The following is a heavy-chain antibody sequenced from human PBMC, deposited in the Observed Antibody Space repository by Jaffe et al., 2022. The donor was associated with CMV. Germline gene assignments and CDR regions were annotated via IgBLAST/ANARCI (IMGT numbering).Heavy chain of an antibody. CDR1: GYTFTSYG. D-gene: IGHD3-9*01. CDR2: ISAYNGNT. Sequence: QVQLVQSGAEVKKPGASVKVSCKASGYTFTSYGISWVRQAPGQGLEWMGWISAYNGNTNYAQKLQGRVTMTTDTSTSTAYMELRSLRSDDTAVYYCARHQYYDILTGYWGDYYYYYMDVWGKGTTVTVSS. J-gene: IGHJ6*03. V-gene: IGHV1-18*04. CDR3: ARHQYYDILTGYWGDYYYYYMDV.